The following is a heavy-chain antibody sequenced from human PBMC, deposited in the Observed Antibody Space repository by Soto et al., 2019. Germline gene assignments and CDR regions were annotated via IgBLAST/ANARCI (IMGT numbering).Heavy chain of an antibody. D-gene: IGHD6-13*01. V-gene: IGHV5-51*03. CDR1: GYSFTSYW. Sequence: EVQLVQSGAEVKKPGESLKISCKGSGYSFTSYWIGWVRQMPGKGLEWMGIIYPGDSDTRYSPSFQGQVTISADKSISAANLQWSSWKASDPAMYYWAGREHFRAAGTLYTWFAPWGREPWSPSPQ. CDR3: AGREHFRAAGTLYTWFAP. CDR2: IYPGDSDT. J-gene: IGHJ5*02.